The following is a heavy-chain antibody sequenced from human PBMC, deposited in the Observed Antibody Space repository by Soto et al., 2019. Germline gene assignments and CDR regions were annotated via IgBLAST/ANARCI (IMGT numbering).Heavy chain of an antibody. V-gene: IGHV3-64D*06. CDR3: VKGEYYYDSSGYYPFDY. CDR1: GFTFSSYA. D-gene: IGHD3-22*01. J-gene: IGHJ4*02. CDR2: ISTNGGST. Sequence: GSLRLSCSASGFTFSSYAMHWVRQAPGKGLEYVSSISTNGGSTHYADSVKGRLTISRDNSKNTQYLQVSSLRADDTAVYYCVKGEYYYDSSGYYPFDYWGQGTLVTVSS.